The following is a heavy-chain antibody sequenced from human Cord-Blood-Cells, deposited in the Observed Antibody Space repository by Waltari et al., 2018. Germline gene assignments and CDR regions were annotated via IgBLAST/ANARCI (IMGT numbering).Heavy chain of an antibody. Sequence: QLQLQESGPGLVKPSETRSLTCTVSGGSISSSSYYWGWIRQPPGKGLEWIGSIYYSGRTYYNPSLKSRVTISVDTSKNQFSLKLSSVTAADTAVYYCARLSRLEPNFDYWGQGTLVTVSS. CDR1: GGSISSSSYY. CDR2: IYYSGRT. V-gene: IGHV4-39*01. J-gene: IGHJ4*02. D-gene: IGHD1-1*01. CDR3: ARLSRLEPNFDY.